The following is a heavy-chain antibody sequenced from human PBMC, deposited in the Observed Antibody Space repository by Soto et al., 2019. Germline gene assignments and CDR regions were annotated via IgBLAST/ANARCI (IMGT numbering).Heavy chain of an antibody. D-gene: IGHD6-25*01. CDR3: VGGRDDNSGSSAEDFQR. Sequence: ASVKVSCKTSGYTFTNDGINWVRPAPGQVLEWRRWISDYDGNTKYAQKLQGRVTMTADTPTSTAYMELRSLRSDDTARYYGVGGRDDNSGSSAEDFQRGGQGTLVTVSS. V-gene: IGHV1-18*01. CDR2: ISDYDGNT. J-gene: IGHJ1*01. CDR1: GYTFTNDG.